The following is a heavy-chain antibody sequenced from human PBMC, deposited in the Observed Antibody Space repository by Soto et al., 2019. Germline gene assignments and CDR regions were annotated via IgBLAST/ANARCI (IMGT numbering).Heavy chain of an antibody. V-gene: IGHV3-30-3*01. D-gene: IGHD6-19*01. CDR3: ARGLAVAGHYYSYGMDV. Sequence: QVQLVESGGGVVQPGRSLRLSCAASGFTFSSYAMHWVRQAPGKGLEWVAVISYDGSNKYYADSVKGRFTISRDNSKNTLYLQMNSLRAEDTAVYYCARGLAVAGHYYSYGMDVWGQGTTVTVSS. CDR2: ISYDGSNK. J-gene: IGHJ6*02. CDR1: GFTFSSYA.